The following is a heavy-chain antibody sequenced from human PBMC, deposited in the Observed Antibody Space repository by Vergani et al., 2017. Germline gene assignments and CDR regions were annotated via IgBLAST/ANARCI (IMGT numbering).Heavy chain of an antibody. CDR1: DSSIMTNPY. CDR3: ARHRGSGGFFPSSYFYGMDV. V-gene: IGHV4-38-2*01. Sequence: QVQLQESGPGLVKPSETLTLTCDVSDSSIMTNPYWGWFRQSPGKGLEWIGCIHHSGDTHYNSSLKSRFLISIVSSSKFSLSLTSVTAADTAIYYCARHRGSGGFFPSSYFYGMDVWRHGTTLTVSS. CDR2: IHHSGDT. J-gene: IGHJ6*02. D-gene: IGHD3-10*01.